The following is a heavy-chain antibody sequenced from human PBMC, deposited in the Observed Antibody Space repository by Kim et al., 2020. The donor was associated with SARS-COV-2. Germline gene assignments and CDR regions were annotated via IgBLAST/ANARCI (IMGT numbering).Heavy chain of an antibody. CDR3: ASTGPGVYFNWFDP. J-gene: IGHJ5*02. V-gene: IGHV3-30-3*01. Sequence: GGSLRLSCAASGFTFSSYAMHWVRQAPGKGLEWVAVISYDGSNKYYADSVKGRFTISRDNSKNTLYLQMNSLRAEDTAVYYGASTGPGVYFNWFDPWGQGPVVTVSS. CDR1: GFTFSSYA. CDR2: ISYDGSNK. D-gene: IGHD3-10*01.